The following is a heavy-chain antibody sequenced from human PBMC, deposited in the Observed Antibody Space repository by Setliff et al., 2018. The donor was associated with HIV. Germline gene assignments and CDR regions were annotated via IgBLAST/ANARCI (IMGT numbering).Heavy chain of an antibody. CDR2: IDDSGSI. V-gene: IGHV4-34*01. D-gene: IGHD3-10*01. Sequence: SLTRYDWAWIRQSPEKGLEWSGEIDDSGSIIYNPSRQSRVTMSVDTSKNQSSLKVRSLTAADTGLYYCARVKSIKTTLVRLWPRFDLWGQGTQVTVSS. J-gene: IGHJ5*02. CDR1: SLTRYD. CDR3: ARVKSIKTTLVRLWPRFDL.